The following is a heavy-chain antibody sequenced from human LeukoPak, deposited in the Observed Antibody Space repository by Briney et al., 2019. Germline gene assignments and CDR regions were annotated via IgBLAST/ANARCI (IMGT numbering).Heavy chain of an antibody. D-gene: IGHD1-26*01. CDR1: GFTFDDYA. V-gene: IGHV3-9*01. J-gene: IGHJ4*02. CDR2: ISWNSGSI. CDR3: AKGGPSGSYY. Sequence: GGSLRLSCAASGFTFDDYAMHWVRQAPGKGLEWVSGISWNSGSIGYADSVKGRFTISRDNAKNSLYLQMNSLRAEDTALHYCAKGGPSGSYYWGQGTLVTVSS.